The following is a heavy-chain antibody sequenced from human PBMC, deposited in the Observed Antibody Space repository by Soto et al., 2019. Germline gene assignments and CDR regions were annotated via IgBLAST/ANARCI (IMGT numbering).Heavy chain of an antibody. D-gene: IGHD3-22*01. CDR2: ISWNSGSI. Sequence: SLKISCAASGFTFDDYAMHWVRQAPGKGLEWVSGISWNSGSIGYADSVKGRFTISRDNAKNSLYLQMNSLRAEDTALYYCAKDFTEGDDSSGYYYYYYYGMDVWGQGTTVTVSS. CDR3: AKDFTEGDDSSGYYYYYYYGMDV. V-gene: IGHV3-9*01. J-gene: IGHJ6*02. CDR1: GFTFDDYA.